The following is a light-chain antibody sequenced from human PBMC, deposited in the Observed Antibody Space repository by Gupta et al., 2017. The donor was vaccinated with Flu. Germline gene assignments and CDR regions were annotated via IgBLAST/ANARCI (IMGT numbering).Light chain of an antibody. Sequence: QSVLTQPPSASGTPGQRVTISCSGSSSNIGSNTVNWFQQLPGTAPKLLIYRNDQRPSGVPDRFSGSKSGTSASLAISGLQSEDEADYYCAAWDDSLNGPFVFGGGTKLTVL. CDR1: SSNIGSNT. J-gene: IGLJ3*02. CDR3: AAWDDSLNGPFV. V-gene: IGLV1-44*01. CDR2: RND.